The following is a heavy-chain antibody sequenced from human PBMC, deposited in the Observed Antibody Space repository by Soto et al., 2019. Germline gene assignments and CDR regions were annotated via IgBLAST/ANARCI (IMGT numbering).Heavy chain of an antibody. CDR2: IGFTGDST. Sequence: PGRSLRLSCAASGFPFSSYAMSWVRHAPDKGLEWVSAIGFTGDSTFYADSVKGRFTISRDNSKNTLYLQINSLRAEDTAVYFCARRFSSSSFYFDYWCQGHLVTVSS. D-gene: IGHD6-6*01. V-gene: IGHV3-23*01. J-gene: IGHJ4*02. CDR3: ARRFSSSSFYFDY. CDR1: GFPFSSYA.